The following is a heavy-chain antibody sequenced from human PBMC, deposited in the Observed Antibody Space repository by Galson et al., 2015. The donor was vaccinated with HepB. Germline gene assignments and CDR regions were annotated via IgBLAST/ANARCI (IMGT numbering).Heavy chain of an antibody. CDR1: GYSFTSYW. CDR2: IDPSDSYT. Sequence: QSGAEVKKPGESLRISCKGSGYSFTSYWISWVRQMPGKGLEWMGRIDPSDSYTNYSSSFQGHVTISADKSISTAYLQWSSLKASDTAMYYCATASGSYSPYYYYGMDVWGQGTTVTVSS. D-gene: IGHD1-26*01. V-gene: IGHV5-10-1*01. CDR3: ATASGSYSPYYYYGMDV. J-gene: IGHJ6*02.